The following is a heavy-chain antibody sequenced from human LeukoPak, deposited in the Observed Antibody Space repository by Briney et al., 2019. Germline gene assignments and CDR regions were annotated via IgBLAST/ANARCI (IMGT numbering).Heavy chain of an antibody. CDR1: GFTFSSYG. Sequence: GSLRLSFAASGFTFSSYGMHWVRQAPGKGLEWVAVIWYDGSNKYYADSVKGRFTISRDNSKNTLYLQMNSLRAEDTAVYYCARDQPVTPFDYWGQGTLVTVSS. J-gene: IGHJ4*02. CDR2: IWYDGSNK. D-gene: IGHD4-17*01. V-gene: IGHV3-33*01. CDR3: ARDQPVTPFDY.